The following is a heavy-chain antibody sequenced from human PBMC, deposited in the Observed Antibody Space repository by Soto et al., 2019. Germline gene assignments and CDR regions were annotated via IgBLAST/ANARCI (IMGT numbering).Heavy chain of an antibody. CDR2: TYYRSKWYN. CDR1: GDSVSSNSAA. V-gene: IGHV6-1*01. J-gene: IGHJ5*02. Sequence: SQTLSLTCVISGDSVSSNSAAWNWIRQSPSRGLEWLGRTYYRSKWYNDYAVSVKSRITINPDTSKNQFSLKLSSVTAADTAVYYCARKPARGVIRGWFDPWGQGTLVTVSS. CDR3: ARKPARGVIRGWFDP. D-gene: IGHD3-10*01.